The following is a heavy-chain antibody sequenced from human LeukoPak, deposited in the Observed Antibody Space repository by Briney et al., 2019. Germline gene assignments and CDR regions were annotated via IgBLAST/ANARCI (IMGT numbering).Heavy chain of an antibody. Sequence: ASVKVSCKASGGTFSSYAISWVRQAPGQGLEWMGGIIPIFGTANYAQKFQGRVTITADESTSTAYMELSSLRSEDTAVYYCARAMVRPYYYYYMDVWGKGTTVTISS. CDR2: IIPIFGTA. D-gene: IGHD3-10*01. CDR1: GGTFSSYA. CDR3: ARAMVRPYYYYYMDV. V-gene: IGHV1-69*13. J-gene: IGHJ6*03.